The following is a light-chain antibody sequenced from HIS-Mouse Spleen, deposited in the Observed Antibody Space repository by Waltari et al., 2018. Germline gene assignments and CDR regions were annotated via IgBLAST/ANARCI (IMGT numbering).Light chain of an antibody. Sequence: QSVLTQPPSASGTPGPRVTIPCSGSSSHIGRNTVTWYQQLPGTAPHLPINVNNQRPSGVPDRFSGSKSGTSASLAISGLQSEDEADYYCAAWDDSLNGPRVFGGGTKLTVL. J-gene: IGLJ3*02. CDR2: VNN. V-gene: IGLV1-44*01. CDR3: AAWDDSLNGPRV. CDR1: SSHIGRNT.